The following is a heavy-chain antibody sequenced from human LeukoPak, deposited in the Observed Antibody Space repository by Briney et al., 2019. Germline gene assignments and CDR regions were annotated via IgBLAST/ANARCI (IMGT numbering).Heavy chain of an antibody. J-gene: IGHJ4*02. D-gene: IGHD3-22*01. CDR3: ARGGTSYYDGYDY. CDR2: IYSSGST. Sequence: SETLSLTCTVSGGSISGGDYYWSWIRQHPGKGLEWIGFIYSSGSTSYNPSLKSRLTISVDTSKDQFSLKLSSVTAADTAVYYCARGGTSYYDGYDYWGQGTLVTVSS. V-gene: IGHV4-31*03. CDR1: GGSISGGDYY.